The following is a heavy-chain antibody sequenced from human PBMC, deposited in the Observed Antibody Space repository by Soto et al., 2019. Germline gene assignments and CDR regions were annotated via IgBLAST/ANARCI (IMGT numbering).Heavy chain of an antibody. J-gene: IGHJ6*02. Sequence: QVQLEESGGGVVQPGRSLRLSCAASGFTFSSSVMHWVRQAPGRGLEWVAVIWSDGSKKYYADSVTGRFAISRDNSINTLYLQMRSLSAEDTAVYYCAREVLWSGYRCALDVWGHGTTVTVSS. V-gene: IGHV3-33*01. CDR3: AREVLWSGYRCALDV. CDR1: GFTFSSSV. CDR2: IWSDGSKK. D-gene: IGHD5-12*01.